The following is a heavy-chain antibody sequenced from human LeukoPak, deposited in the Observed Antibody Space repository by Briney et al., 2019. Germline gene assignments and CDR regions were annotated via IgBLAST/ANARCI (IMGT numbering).Heavy chain of an antibody. CDR3: ASGVALDY. CDR2: IKQDEYEK. J-gene: IGHJ4*02. CDR1: GFTFSLYW. D-gene: IGHD3-10*01. V-gene: IGHV3-7*01. Sequence: PGGSLRLSCAASGFTFSLYWVTWVRQAPGKGLEWVANIKQDEYEKYYADSVKGRFTVSRDNAKKSVFLQMNSLRAEDTAVYYCASGVALDYWGQGTLVTV.